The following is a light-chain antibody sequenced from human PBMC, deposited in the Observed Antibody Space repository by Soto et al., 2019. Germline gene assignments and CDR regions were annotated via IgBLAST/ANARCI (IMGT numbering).Light chain of an antibody. V-gene: IGLV2-23*02. CDR1: SSGIGTYNY. Sequence: QSALTQPASVSGSPGQSITISCSETSSGIGTYNYVSWYQLHPGKVPKLIIYEVNNRPSGISPRFSGSKSGKTASLTISGLQAGDEADYYCCSFTTSSTWLFGGGTKLTVL. CDR2: EVN. J-gene: IGLJ3*02. CDR3: CSFTTSSTWL.